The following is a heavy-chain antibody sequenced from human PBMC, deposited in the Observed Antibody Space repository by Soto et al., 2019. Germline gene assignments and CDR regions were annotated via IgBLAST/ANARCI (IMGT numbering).Heavy chain of an antibody. D-gene: IGHD3-10*01. CDR3: ARDVGFGELFPFDY. J-gene: IGHJ4*02. Sequence: QVQLVESGGGVVQPGRSLRLSCAASGFTFSSYGMHWVRQAPGKGLEWVAVIWYDGSNKYYADSVKGRFTISRDNSKNTLYLQMNSLRAEDTAVYYCARDVGFGELFPFDYWGQGTLVTVSS. CDR1: GFTFSSYG. V-gene: IGHV3-33*01. CDR2: IWYDGSNK.